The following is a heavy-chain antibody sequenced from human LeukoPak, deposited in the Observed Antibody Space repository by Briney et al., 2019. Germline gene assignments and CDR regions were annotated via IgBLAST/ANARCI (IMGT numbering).Heavy chain of an antibody. D-gene: IGHD6-19*01. CDR2: ISSSSSYI. J-gene: IGHJ4*02. CDR3: VRDIGIAVAGRLPDY. Sequence: GGSLRLSCAASGFTFSSYSMNWVRQAPGKGLEWVSSISSSSSYIYYADSVKGRFTISRDNAKNSLYLQMNSLRAEDTAVYYCVRDIGIAVAGRLPDYWGQGTLVSVSS. CDR1: GFTFSSYS. V-gene: IGHV3-21*01.